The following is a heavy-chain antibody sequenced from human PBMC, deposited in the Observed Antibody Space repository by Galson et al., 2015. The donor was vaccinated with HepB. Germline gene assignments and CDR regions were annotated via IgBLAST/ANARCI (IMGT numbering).Heavy chain of an antibody. CDR2: ITPDGSRT. CDR1: QLSFSSYW. CDR3: ATIAATATDY. Sequence: SLRLSCAASQLSFSSYWMNWVRQAPGTGLEWVASITPDGSRTFYVDSAKGRFTISRDNTKNSVYLQMNRLRVEDTAVYYCATIAATATDYWGQGTLVTVSS. V-gene: IGHV3-7*01. D-gene: IGHD6-13*01. J-gene: IGHJ4*02.